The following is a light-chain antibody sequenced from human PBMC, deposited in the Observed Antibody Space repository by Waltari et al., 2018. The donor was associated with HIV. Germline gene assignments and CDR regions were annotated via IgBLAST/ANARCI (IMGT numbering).Light chain of an antibody. CDR3: SSYTSSSTSHV. V-gene: IGLV2-14*01. Sequence: QSALTQPASVSGSPGQSLTISCTVTASDVGGFNYVSWYQQHPGKAPKLMIYEVSNRPAGVSNRFSGSKSGNTASLTISGLQAEDEADYYCSSYTSSSTSHVFGTGTKVTVL. CDR2: EVS. CDR1: ASDVGGFNY. J-gene: IGLJ1*01.